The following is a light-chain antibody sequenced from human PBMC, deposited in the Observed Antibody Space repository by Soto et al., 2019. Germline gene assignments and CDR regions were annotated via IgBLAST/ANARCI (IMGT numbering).Light chain of an antibody. V-gene: IGKV2-28*01. CDR2: LAS. CDR1: QSLLQSNGHNY. J-gene: IGKJ4*01. CDR3: IQALPTPFT. Sequence: DIVMTQSPLSLPVTPGEPASISCRSSQSLLQSNGHNYMAWYMQKPGQSPQLLIYLASKRASGVPDRFSGSGSGTDFTQKISRVEAQDVGVYYCIQALPTPFTFGGGTKVHIK.